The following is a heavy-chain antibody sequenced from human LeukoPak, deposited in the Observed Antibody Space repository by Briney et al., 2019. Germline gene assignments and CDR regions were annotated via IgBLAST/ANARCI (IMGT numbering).Heavy chain of an antibody. D-gene: IGHD6-19*01. Sequence: PGGSLRLSCAAPGFTFSSYWMSWVRQAPGKGLEWVANIKEDGSEKYYVDSVKGRFTISRDNAKNSLYLQMNSLRAEDTAVYYCARDWWLVFDYWGQGTLVTVSS. V-gene: IGHV3-7*04. J-gene: IGHJ4*02. CDR1: GFTFSSYW. CDR2: IKEDGSEK. CDR3: ARDWWLVFDY.